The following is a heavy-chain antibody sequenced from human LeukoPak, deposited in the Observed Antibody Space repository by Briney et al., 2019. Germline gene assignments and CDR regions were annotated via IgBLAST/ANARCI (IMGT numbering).Heavy chain of an antibody. D-gene: IGHD4-23*01. CDR1: GFTFSSYA. CDR3: NRGGGAFDI. CDR2: IGGSGGST. J-gene: IGHJ3*02. V-gene: IGHV3-23*01. Sequence: GGSLRLSCAASGFTFSSYAMSWVRQAPGKGLEWVSAIGGSGGSTYYADSVKGRFTISRDNSKNTLYLQMNSLRAEDTAVYYCNRGGGAFDIWGQGTMVTVSS.